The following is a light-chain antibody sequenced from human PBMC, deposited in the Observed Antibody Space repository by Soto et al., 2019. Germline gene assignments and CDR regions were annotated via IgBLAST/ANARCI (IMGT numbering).Light chain of an antibody. CDR2: DAS. Sequence: EIVLTQSPATLSLSPGERATLSCRASQSVSSYLAWYQQKPGQAPRLLIYDASNRATGIPARFSGSGSGTDFTLTISSLGPEDFAVYYCQQRSNWRLTFGGGTKVDIK. J-gene: IGKJ4*01. V-gene: IGKV3-11*01. CDR1: QSVSSY. CDR3: QQRSNWRLT.